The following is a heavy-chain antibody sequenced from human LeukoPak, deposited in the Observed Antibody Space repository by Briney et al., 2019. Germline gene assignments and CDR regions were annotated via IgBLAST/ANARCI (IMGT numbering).Heavy chain of an antibody. CDR3: AREGVEMATLGDAFDI. CDR2: IYYSGST. D-gene: IGHD5-24*01. CDR1: GGSISSYY. Sequence: SETLSLTCTVSGGSISSYYWSWIRQPPGKGLEWIGYIYYSGSTNYNPSLKSRVTISVDTSKNQFSLKLSSVTAADTAVYYCAREGVEMATLGDAFDIWGQGTMVTVSS. J-gene: IGHJ3*02. V-gene: IGHV4-59*01.